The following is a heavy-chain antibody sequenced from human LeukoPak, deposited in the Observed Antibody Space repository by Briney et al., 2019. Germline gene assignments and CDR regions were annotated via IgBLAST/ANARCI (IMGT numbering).Heavy chain of an antibody. V-gene: IGHV7-4-1*02. CDR3: ARDLHYYGSGGLRFDP. Sequence: ASVKVSCKASGYTFISHAMNWVRQAPGQGLEWMGWINPNTGNPTYAQGFTGQFVFSLDTSVSTAYLQISSLKAEDTAVYYCARDLHYYGSGGLRFDPWGQGTLVTVSS. J-gene: IGHJ5*02. D-gene: IGHD3-10*01. CDR1: GYTFISHA. CDR2: INPNTGNP.